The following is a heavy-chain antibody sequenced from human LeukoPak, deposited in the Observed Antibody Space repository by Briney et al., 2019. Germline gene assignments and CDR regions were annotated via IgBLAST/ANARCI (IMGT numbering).Heavy chain of an antibody. CDR3: ASLLAYCGGVCYQ. J-gene: IGHJ1*01. Sequence: SETLSLTCTVSGYSISSGYYWGWIRQPPGNGLEWIGSIYHSGSTYYNPSLKSRVTISVDTSKNQFSLKLSSVTAADTAVYYCASLLAYCGGVCYQWGQGTLVTVSS. CDR1: GYSISSGYY. D-gene: IGHD2-21*01. V-gene: IGHV4-38-2*02. CDR2: IYHSGST.